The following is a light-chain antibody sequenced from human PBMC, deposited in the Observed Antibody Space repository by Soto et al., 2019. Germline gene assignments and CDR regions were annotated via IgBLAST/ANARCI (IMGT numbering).Light chain of an antibody. Sequence: EIVLTQSPATLSLSPGERATLSCRASQSVSSYLAWYQQKPGKAPRLLIYDASNRATGIPARFSGSGSGTDFTLIISSLEPEDFAVYYCQQRSNWITFGQGTRLEIK. CDR2: DAS. V-gene: IGKV3-11*01. CDR3: QQRSNWIT. J-gene: IGKJ5*01. CDR1: QSVSSY.